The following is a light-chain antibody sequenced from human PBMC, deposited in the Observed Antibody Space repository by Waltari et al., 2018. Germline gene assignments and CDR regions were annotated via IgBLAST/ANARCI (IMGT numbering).Light chain of an antibody. V-gene: IGKV2-28*01. CDR2: LSS. Sequence: DIVMTQSPLSLPVTPGEPASISCRSSQSLLHSIGYNYLDWYLQKPGQSPDLLIYLSSNRASGVPVRFSGSGSGTDCTLKNSRVEAEDVGVYYCMQTLQTPYTFGQGTKLEIK. J-gene: IGKJ2*01. CDR3: MQTLQTPYT. CDR1: QSLLHSIGYNY.